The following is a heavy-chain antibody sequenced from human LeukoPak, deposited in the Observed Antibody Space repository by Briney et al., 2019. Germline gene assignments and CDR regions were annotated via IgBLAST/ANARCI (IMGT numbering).Heavy chain of an antibody. CDR3: ARGTAPTYYDFWSFDY. D-gene: IGHD3-3*01. CDR1: GFTFSSYA. Sequence: GRSLRLSCAASGFTFSSYATHWVRQAPGKGLEWVAVISYDGSNKYYADSVKGRFTISRDNSKNTLYLQMNSLRAEDTAVYYCARGTAPTYYDFWSFDYWGQGALVTVSS. V-gene: IGHV3-30-3*01. CDR2: ISYDGSNK. J-gene: IGHJ4*02.